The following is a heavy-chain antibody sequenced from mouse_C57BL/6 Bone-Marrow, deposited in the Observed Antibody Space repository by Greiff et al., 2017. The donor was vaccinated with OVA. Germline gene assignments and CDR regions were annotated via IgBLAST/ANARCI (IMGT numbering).Heavy chain of an antibody. Sequence: DVQLQESGPELVKPGASVKMSCKASGYTFTDYNMHWVKQSHGKSLEWIGYINPNNGGTSYNQKFKGKATLTVNKYSSTAYMELRSLTSEDSAVYYCASDGYYFDYWGQGTTLTVSS. CDR3: ASDGYYFDY. CDR2: INPNNGGT. J-gene: IGHJ2*01. CDR1: GYTFTDYN. V-gene: IGHV1-22*01. D-gene: IGHD2-3*01.